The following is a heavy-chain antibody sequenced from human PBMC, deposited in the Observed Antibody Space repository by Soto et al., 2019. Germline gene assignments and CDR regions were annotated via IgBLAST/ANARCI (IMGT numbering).Heavy chain of an antibody. D-gene: IGHD2-15*01. CDR3: AKAPRRYCSGGSCFHFDY. V-gene: IGHV3-43*01. CDR1: GFTFDDYT. Sequence: GGSLRLSCAASGFTFDDYTMHWVRQAPGKGLEWVWLMSWDGGRTYYTDSVKGRVTSSRDNSKNSLYLQMNSLRTEDTALYYCAKAPRRYCSGGSCFHFDYWGQGTLVTVSS. J-gene: IGHJ4*02. CDR2: MSWDGGRT.